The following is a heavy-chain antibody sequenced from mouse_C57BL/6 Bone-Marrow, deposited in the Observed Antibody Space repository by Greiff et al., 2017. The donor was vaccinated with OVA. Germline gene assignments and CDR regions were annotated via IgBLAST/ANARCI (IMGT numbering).Heavy chain of an antibody. J-gene: IGHJ2*01. CDR2: IYPGDGDT. CDR3: ARRYCGSSYFDY. D-gene: IGHD1-1*01. V-gene: IGHV1-82*01. CDR1: GYAFSSSW. Sequence: VQLQQSGPELVKPGASVKISCKASGYAFSSSWMNWVKQRPGKGLEWIGRIYPGDGDTNYNGKFKGKATLTADKSSSTAYMQLSSLTSEDSAVYFCARRYCGSSYFDYWGQGTTLTVSS.